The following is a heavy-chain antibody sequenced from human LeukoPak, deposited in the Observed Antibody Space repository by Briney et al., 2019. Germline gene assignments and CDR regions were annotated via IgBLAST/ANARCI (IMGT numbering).Heavy chain of an antibody. CDR3: ATSEMATIDY. CDR1: GFTFSNYW. Sequence: GGSLRLSCAASGFTFSNYWMSWVRQAPGKGLEWVANIKQDGSEKYYVDSVKGRFTISRDNAKNSLYLQMNSLRAEDTAVYYCATSEMATIDYWGQGTLVTVSS. J-gene: IGHJ4*02. V-gene: IGHV3-7*03. D-gene: IGHD5-24*01. CDR2: IKQDGSEK.